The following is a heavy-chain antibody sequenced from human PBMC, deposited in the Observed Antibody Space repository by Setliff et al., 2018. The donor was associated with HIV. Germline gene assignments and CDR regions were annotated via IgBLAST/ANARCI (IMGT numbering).Heavy chain of an antibody. Sequence: PSETLSLTCTVSGGSISSSSYYWGWIRQPPGKGLEWIAEVHHTGYLNYNPSLKSRVTISRDPSTKQFSLKMTSMTAADTAVYYCAAFFVTPLMTQDFWGQGTLVTVSS. CDR1: GGSISSSSYY. V-gene: IGHV4-39*07. J-gene: IGHJ4*02. CDR3: AAFFVTPLMTQDF. CDR2: VHHTGYL. D-gene: IGHD4-17*01.